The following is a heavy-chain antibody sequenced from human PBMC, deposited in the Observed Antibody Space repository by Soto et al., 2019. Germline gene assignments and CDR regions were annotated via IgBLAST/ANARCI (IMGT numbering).Heavy chain of an antibody. CDR1: GGSISSVNW. Sequence: QVQPQESGPGLVKPSDTLSLTCAVSGGSISSVNWWSWVRQSPGKGLEWIGEMHPSGSTNYNPSLKNRVTVSMDKSRNQFYLKMYSVTGADTAVYFCARHWHKIYGFDVWGRGTTVTVSS. CDR2: MHPSGST. CDR3: ARHWHKIYGFDV. D-gene: IGHD1-1*01. J-gene: IGHJ6*02. V-gene: IGHV4-4*02.